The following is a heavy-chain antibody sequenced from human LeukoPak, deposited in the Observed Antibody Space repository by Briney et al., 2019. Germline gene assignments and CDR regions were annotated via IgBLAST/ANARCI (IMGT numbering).Heavy chain of an antibody. J-gene: IGHJ4*02. V-gene: IGHV3-21*01. Sequence: GGSLRLSCAASEFTFSSYTMNWVRQAPGKGLEWVSSISSSGSSIYYADSVRGRFTISRDNAKNSLYLRMNSLRTEDTAVYYCAREIGPQDYWGQGTLVTVSS. CDR3: AREIGPQDY. CDR1: EFTFSSYT. CDR2: ISSSGSSI. D-gene: IGHD3-22*01.